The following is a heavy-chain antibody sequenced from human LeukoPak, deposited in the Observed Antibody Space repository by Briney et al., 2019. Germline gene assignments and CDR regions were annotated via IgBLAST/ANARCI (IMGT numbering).Heavy chain of an antibody. CDR2: IYYSGST. CDR3: ARSGEFRYYDYVWGSYSADY. CDR1: GGSISSGGYY. J-gene: IGHJ4*02. Sequence: PSETLSLTCTVSGGSISSGGYYWSWIRQRPGKGLEWIGYIYYSGSTYYNPSLKSRVTISVDTSKNQFSLKLSSVTAADTAVYYCARSGEFRYYDYVWGSYSADYWGQGTLVTVSS. D-gene: IGHD3-16*01. V-gene: IGHV4-31*03.